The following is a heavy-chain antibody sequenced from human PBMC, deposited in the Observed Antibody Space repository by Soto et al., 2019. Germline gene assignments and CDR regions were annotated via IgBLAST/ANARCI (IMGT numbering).Heavy chain of an antibody. CDR3: ARASSFRGDFDF. D-gene: IGHD2-21*01. V-gene: IGHV4-4*02. Sequence: QVQLQESGPGLVQPSGTLSLTCAVSGGSIRSSFWWTWLRQSPGKGLEWIGEFYHAGSPNYNPSFQSRVTISADTSTNLFSLRLTSVTAADTAIYYCARASSFRGDFDFWGQGTAVTVSS. J-gene: IGHJ3*01. CDR2: FYHAGSP. CDR1: GGSIRSSFW.